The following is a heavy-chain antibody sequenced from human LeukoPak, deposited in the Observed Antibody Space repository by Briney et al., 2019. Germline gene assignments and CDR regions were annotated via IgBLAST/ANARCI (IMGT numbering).Heavy chain of an antibody. D-gene: IGHD5-24*01. Sequence: GGSLRLSSAAPGFTFSSYAMSWVRQAPGKGLEWVSAISGSGGSTYYADSVKGRFTISRDNSKNTLYLQMNSLRAEDTAVYYCAKSREIMPPLDYWGQGTLVTVSS. CDR3: AKSREIMPPLDY. CDR1: GFTFSSYA. CDR2: ISGSGGST. V-gene: IGHV3-23*01. J-gene: IGHJ4*02.